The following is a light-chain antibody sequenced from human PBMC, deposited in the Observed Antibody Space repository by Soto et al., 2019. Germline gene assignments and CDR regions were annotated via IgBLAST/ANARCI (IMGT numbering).Light chain of an antibody. V-gene: IGLV2-23*01. J-gene: IGLJ1*01. Sequence: QSVLTQPASVSGSPGQSITISCTGTSSDVGGYDLVSWYQVHPGKAPNLIIFGATRRPSGVSNRFSGSKSGNTASLTISGLQAEDEGDYYCSSYANSSPYFFGPGTKVTVL. CDR2: GAT. CDR3: SSYANSSPYF. CDR1: SSDVGGYDL.